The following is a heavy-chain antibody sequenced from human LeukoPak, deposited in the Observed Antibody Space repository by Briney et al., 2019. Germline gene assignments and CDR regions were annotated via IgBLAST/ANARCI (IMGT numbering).Heavy chain of an antibody. CDR1: GDSVSGYY. CDR3: ARGLRDEERHYGYYYMDV. V-gene: IGHV4-4*09. Sequence: SDTLSLTCTVSGDSVSGYYGSWIRQPPGKGLEWIGYFYTSATTNYNPSLKSRVTMSVDTSKNQFSLKLTSVTAADTAVYYCARGLRDEERHYGYYYMDVWGKGTTVTVSS. J-gene: IGHJ6*03. D-gene: IGHD3-22*01. CDR2: FYTSATT.